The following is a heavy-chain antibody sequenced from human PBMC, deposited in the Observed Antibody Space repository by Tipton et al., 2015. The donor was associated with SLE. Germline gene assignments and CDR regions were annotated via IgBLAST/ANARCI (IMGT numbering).Heavy chain of an antibody. CDR1: GGSFSGYY. V-gene: IGHV4-34*09. J-gene: IGHJ4*02. CDR2: INHSGST. CDR3: AREVVVVAATRSENYFDF. Sequence: GLVKPPETLSLTCAVYGGSFSGYYWSWIRQPPGKGLEWIGEINHSGSTNCNPSLKSRVTISIDTSKNQFSLKLSSVTAADTAVYFCAREVVVVAATRSENYFDFWGQGILVTVSS. D-gene: IGHD2-15*01.